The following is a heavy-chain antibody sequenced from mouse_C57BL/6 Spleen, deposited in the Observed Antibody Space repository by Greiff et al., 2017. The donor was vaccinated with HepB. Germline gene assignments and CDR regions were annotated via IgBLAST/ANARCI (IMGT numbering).Heavy chain of an antibody. Sequence: QVQLQQPGAELVRPGSSVKLSCKASGYTFTSYWMDWVKQRPGQGLEWIGNIYPSDSETHYNQKFKDKATLTVDKSSSTAYMQLSSLTSEDSAVYYCARSGGSSSSSYWYFDVWGTGTTVTVSS. V-gene: IGHV1-61*01. J-gene: IGHJ1*03. CDR1: GYTFTSYW. CDR2: IYPSDSET. CDR3: ARSGGSSSSSYWYFDV. D-gene: IGHD1-1*01.